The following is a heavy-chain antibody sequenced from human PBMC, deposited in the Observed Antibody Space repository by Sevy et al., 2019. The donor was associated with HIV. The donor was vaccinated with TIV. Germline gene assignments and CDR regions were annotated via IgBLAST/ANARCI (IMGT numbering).Heavy chain of an antibody. Sequence: SETLSLTCAVYGGSFSGYYWSWIRQPPGKGLEWIGEINHSGSTNYNPSLKSRVTISVDTSKNQFSLKLSSVTAADTAVYYCARGWGITMVWGQRTLVTVSS. D-gene: IGHD3-10*01. V-gene: IGHV4-34*01. CDR2: INHSGST. J-gene: IGHJ4*02. CDR1: GGSFSGYY. CDR3: ARGWGITMV.